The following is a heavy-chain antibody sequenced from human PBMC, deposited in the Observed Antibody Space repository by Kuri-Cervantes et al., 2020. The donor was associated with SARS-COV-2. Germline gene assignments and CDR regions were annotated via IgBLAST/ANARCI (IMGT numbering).Heavy chain of an antibody. D-gene: IGHD2-15*01. CDR1: GGSIRSGSYY. CDR3: VSVKYIDYYYYMDV. V-gene: IGHV4-39*07. J-gene: IGHJ6*03. CDR2: IYYSGNT. Sequence: ESLKISCTVSGGSIRSGSYYWGWIRQSPGKGLEWIGSIYYSGNTLYNPSLKSRLTISVDTSKNQFSLKLSSVTAADTAVYYCVSVKYIDYYYYMDVWGKGTTVTVSS.